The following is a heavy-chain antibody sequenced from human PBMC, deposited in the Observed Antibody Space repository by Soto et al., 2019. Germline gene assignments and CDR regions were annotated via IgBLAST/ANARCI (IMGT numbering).Heavy chain of an antibody. D-gene: IGHD3-10*01. CDR2: INHSGST. CDR1: GWSFSGYY. Sequence: SETLSIASSVYGWSFSGYYWSWIRQPPGKGLEWIGEINHSGSTNYNPSLKSRVTISVDTSKNQFSLKLSSVTAADTAVYYCASGWFGELSTYYYGMDVWGQGTTVTVSS. CDR3: ASGWFGELSTYYYGMDV. J-gene: IGHJ6*02. V-gene: IGHV4-34*01.